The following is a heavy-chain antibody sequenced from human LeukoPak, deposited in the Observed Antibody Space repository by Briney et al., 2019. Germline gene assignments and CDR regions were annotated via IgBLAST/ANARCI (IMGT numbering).Heavy chain of an antibody. D-gene: IGHD1-26*01. V-gene: IGHV3-48*01. CDR1: GFTFSSYS. CDR3: AKDREIYSGSYYYFDY. CDR2: ISRYSSTI. Sequence: GGSLRLSCAASGFTFSSYSMNWVRQAPGKGLEWVSYISRYSSTIYYADSVKGRFTISRDNSKNTLYLQMSSLRAEDTAVYYCAKDREIYSGSYYYFDYWGQGTLVTVSS. J-gene: IGHJ4*02.